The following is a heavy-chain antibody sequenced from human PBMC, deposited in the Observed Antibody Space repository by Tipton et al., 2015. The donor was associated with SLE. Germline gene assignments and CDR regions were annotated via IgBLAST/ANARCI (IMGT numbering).Heavy chain of an antibody. Sequence: TLSLTCAVSGETISSDNWWSWVRQPPGKGLEWIGYIYNSGGTDYSPSLKSRVTISADTSKNQFSLKLSSVTAADTAVYYCAREGLGTSYYYYMDVWGKGTTVTVSS. CDR2: IYNSGGT. D-gene: IGHD7-27*01. CDR3: AREGLGTSYYYYMDV. V-gene: IGHV4-4*02. CDR1: GETISSDNW. J-gene: IGHJ6*03.